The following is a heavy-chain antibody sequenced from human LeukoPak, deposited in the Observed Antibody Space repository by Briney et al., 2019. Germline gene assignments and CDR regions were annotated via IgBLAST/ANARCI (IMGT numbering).Heavy chain of an antibody. CDR3: ARLVGYYSRGSCYHFDY. CDR2: NYYSGTT. D-gene: IGHD2-15*01. Sequence: SQTLSLTRTVSGGSISRGDDYWSWIRQPPGKGQEGIDPNYYSGTTYYNPSLKRRASISVDTSKNQFSLKLSAVTAADTAVYFCARLVGYYSRGSCYHFDYWGQGSLVSVSS. V-gene: IGHV4-30-4*01. CDR1: GGSISRGDDY. J-gene: IGHJ4*02.